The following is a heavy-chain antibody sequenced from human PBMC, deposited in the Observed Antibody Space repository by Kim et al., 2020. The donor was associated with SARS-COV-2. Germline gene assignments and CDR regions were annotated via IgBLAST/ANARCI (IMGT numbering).Heavy chain of an antibody. D-gene: IGHD1-26*01. J-gene: IGHJ5*02. CDR2: ISSTNDVV. CDR1: GLNFKSQN. Sequence: GGSLRLSCVASGLNFKSQNMNWVRQAPGKGLEWVSFISSTNDVVYYSDSMKGRVTISRDNAKNSVYLQMNTLRVEDTAVYFCAASGSYYESGWFDPWGQGTLVTVSS. CDR3: AASGSYYESGWFDP. V-gene: IGHV3-21*01.